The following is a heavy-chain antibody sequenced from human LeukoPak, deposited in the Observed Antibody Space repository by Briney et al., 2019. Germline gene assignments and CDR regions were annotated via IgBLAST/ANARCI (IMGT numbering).Heavy chain of an antibody. CDR3: ATGGFNWNDADFDY. D-gene: IGHD1-1*01. Sequence: GGSLRLSCAASGFTFSSYSMSWVRQAPGKGLEWVSYISSSSSTIYYADSVKGRFTISRDNAKNSLYLQMNSLRAEDTAVYYCATGGFNWNDADFDYWGQGTLVTVSS. CDR2: ISSSSSTI. J-gene: IGHJ4*02. V-gene: IGHV3-48*01. CDR1: GFTFSSYS.